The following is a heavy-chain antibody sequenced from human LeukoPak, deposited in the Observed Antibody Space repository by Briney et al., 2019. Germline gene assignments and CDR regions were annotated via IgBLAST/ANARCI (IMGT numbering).Heavy chain of an antibody. J-gene: IGHJ5*02. CDR2: IIPILGIA. D-gene: IGHD2-21*02. V-gene: IGHV1-69*04. CDR1: GGAFSSYA. Sequence: SVKVPCKASGGAFSSYAISWVRQAPGQGLEWMGRIIPILGIANYAQKFQGRVTITADKSTSTAYMELSSLRSEDTAVYYCARETYCGGDCYSELWFDPWGQGTLVTVSS. CDR3: ARETYCGGDCYSELWFDP.